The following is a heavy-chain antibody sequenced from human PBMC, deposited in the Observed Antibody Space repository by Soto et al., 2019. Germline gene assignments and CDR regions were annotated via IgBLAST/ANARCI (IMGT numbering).Heavy chain of an antibody. CDR1: GFNVNSDY. D-gene: IGHD2-21*02. V-gene: IGHV3-53*01. Sequence: GGSLRLSCAASGFNVNSDYMNWVRQTPGKGLEWVASIYSGETTYYADSVRGRFTISSDKSKNTLYFQLSSLRIEDTAVYYCTRDGRGLGRLSLFEYWGQGVLVTV. CDR2: IYSGETT. J-gene: IGHJ4*02. CDR3: TRDGRGLGRLSLFEY.